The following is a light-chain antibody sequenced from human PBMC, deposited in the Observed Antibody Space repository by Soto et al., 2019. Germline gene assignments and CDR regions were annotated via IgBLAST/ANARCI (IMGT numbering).Light chain of an antibody. J-gene: IGKJ5*01. V-gene: IGKV3-20*01. Sequence: EFVLTQSPGTLSLSPGERATLSCRASQKISSSYLAWYQQKPGQAPRFLIYGASSRATGIPDRFSGSGSGTDFTLTISRLEPEDFAVYYCQQYGGTPPITFGQGTRLEIK. CDR3: QQYGGTPPIT. CDR1: QKISSSY. CDR2: GAS.